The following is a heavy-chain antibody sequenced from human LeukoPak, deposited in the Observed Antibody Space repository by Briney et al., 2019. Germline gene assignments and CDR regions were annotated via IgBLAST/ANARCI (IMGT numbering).Heavy chain of an antibody. V-gene: IGHV3-30*18. Sequence: PGRSLRLSCAASGFXFSSHGIHWVRQAPGKGLEWVAVIANDGRDKKYADSVKGRFTISRDNSKNTLYLQMNSLRAEDTAVYYCAKDGRVAAAAYYFDYWGQGTLATVSS. CDR1: GFXFSSHG. D-gene: IGHD6-13*01. J-gene: IGHJ4*02. CDR3: AKDGRVAAAAYYFDY. CDR2: IANDGRDK.